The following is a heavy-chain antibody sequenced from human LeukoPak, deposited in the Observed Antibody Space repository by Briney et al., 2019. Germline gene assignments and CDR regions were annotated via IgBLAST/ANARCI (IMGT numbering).Heavy chain of an antibody. CDR2: ISWNSDTI. Sequence: PGRSQRLSCAASGFSLDAHAMHWVRQAPGKGLEWVSGISWNSDTIAYADSVKGRFTISRDNAQNSLYLQMNSLRAEDTALYYCAKDVSSYGLGSYSYFDYWGQGTLVTVSS. D-gene: IGHD3-10*01. CDR1: GFSLDAHA. CDR3: AKDVSSYGLGSYSYFDY. J-gene: IGHJ4*02. V-gene: IGHV3-9*01.